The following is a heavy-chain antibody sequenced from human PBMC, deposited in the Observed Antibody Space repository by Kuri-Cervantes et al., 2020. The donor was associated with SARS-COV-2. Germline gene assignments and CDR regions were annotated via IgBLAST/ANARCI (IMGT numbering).Heavy chain of an antibody. D-gene: IGHD3-22*01. CDR1: GYTFTSYG. Sequence: ASVKVSCKASGYTFTSYGIIWVRQAPGQGLEWMGWISGDNGDTNYAQKFQGRVTITKDTSTSTAYMELRSLRSDDTAVYFCASDYDSSAYLHSDAFDIWGQGKMVTVS. CDR3: ASDYDSSAYLHSDAFDI. V-gene: IGHV1-18*04. CDR2: ISGDNGDT. J-gene: IGHJ3*02.